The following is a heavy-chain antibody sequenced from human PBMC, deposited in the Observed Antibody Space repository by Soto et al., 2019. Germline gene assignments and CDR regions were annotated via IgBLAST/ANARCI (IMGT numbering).Heavy chain of an antibody. Sequence: GGSLRLSCAASGFTFSSYAMSWVRQAPGKGLEWVSAISGSGGSTYYADSVKGRFTISRDNSKNTLYLQMNSLRAEDTAVYYCAKGSRGQYDYIWGSYPTWGQGTLVTVSS. D-gene: IGHD3-16*01. CDR2: ISGSGGST. V-gene: IGHV3-23*01. J-gene: IGHJ5*02. CDR1: GFTFSSYA. CDR3: AKGSRGQYDYIWGSYPT.